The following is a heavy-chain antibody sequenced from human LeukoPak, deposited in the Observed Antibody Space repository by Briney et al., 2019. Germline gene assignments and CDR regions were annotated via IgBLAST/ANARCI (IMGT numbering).Heavy chain of an antibody. J-gene: IGHJ4*02. Sequence: PGGSLRLSCAASAFTFSSCAMSWVRQAPGKGLEWVSGISGSGDSTDYADSVKGRFTISRDNSKNTLYLQINSLRAEDTAVYYCARPPSDNPLTGSLYYFDNWGQGTLVTVSS. CDR3: ARPPSDNPLTGSLYYFDN. CDR1: AFTFSSCA. D-gene: IGHD3-9*01. V-gene: IGHV3-23*01. CDR2: ISGSGDST.